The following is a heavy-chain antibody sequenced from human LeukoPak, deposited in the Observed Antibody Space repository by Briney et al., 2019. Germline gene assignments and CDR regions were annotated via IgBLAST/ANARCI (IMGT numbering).Heavy chain of an antibody. V-gene: IGHV1-18*01. CDR3: ATDWGNPPRTAVAGAFDI. D-gene: IGHD6-19*01. CDR1: GYTFNSYG. CDR2: IHTYNGHT. Sequence: ASVKVSCKSSGYTFNSYGITWVRQAPGQGLEWMGWIHTYNGHTNYAQKLQGRVTMTTDTSTSTAYMELRSLRSDDTAVYYCATDWGNPPRTAVAGAFDIWGQGTMVTVSS. J-gene: IGHJ3*02.